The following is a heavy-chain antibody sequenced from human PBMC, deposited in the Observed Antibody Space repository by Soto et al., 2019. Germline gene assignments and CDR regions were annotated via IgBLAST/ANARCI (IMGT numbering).Heavy chain of an antibody. V-gene: IGHV3-23*01. CDR3: AREVPYYNDNRDYGMDV. Sequence: PGGSLRLSCAASGFTFSTYAMNWVRQAPGQGLEWVSISGINTFYADSVKDRFTISRDNSKNTMYLQMNSLRAEDTAVYYCAREVPYYNDNRDYGMDVWGQGTTVTVS. CDR1: GFTFSTYA. CDR2: ISGINT. D-gene: IGHD3-22*01. J-gene: IGHJ6*02.